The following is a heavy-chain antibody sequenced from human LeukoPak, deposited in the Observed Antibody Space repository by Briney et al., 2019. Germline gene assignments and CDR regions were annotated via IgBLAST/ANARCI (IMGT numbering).Heavy chain of an antibody. V-gene: IGHV4-4*07. J-gene: IGHJ3*02. D-gene: IGHD3-22*01. CDR3: ARDKNTYYYDSSPGDAFDI. Sequence: KSSETLSLTCTVSGGSISSYYWSWIRQPAGKGLEWIGRIYTSGSTNYNPSLKSRVTMSVDTSKNQFSLKLSSVTAADTAVYYCARDKNTYYYDSSPGDAFDIWGQGTMVTVSS. CDR2: IYTSGST. CDR1: GGSISSYY.